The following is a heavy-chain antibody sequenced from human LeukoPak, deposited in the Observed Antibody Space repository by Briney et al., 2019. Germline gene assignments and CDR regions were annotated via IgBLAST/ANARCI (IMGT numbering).Heavy chain of an antibody. CDR2: ITWNSRNI. J-gene: IGHJ4*02. CDR1: GFIFDEYA. D-gene: IGHD3-9*01. Sequence: GGSLRLSCAASGFIFDEYAMHWVRQALGKGLEWVSGITWNSRNIGYADSVKGRFTLSRDKARNSLYLQMNSLRVEDTALYYCAKEDRAYYDILSGAFDSWGQGTLVTVSS. CDR3: AKEDRAYYDILSGAFDS. V-gene: IGHV3-9*01.